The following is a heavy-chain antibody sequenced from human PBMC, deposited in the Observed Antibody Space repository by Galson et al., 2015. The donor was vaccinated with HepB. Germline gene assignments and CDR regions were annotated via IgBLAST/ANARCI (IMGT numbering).Heavy chain of an antibody. D-gene: IGHD4-17*01. V-gene: IGHV1-18*01. CDR2: ISSYSGNT. J-gene: IGHJ5*02. Sequence: SVKVSCKASGYKLTNYGLNWVRQALGQGLEWMGWISSYSGNTNYAQKFQGRVSMTTDTSTSTAYMELRSLRSDDTAVYYCARDHTVTTKNWCDPWGQGTLVIVSS. CDR1: GYKLTNYG. CDR3: ARDHTVTTKNWCDP.